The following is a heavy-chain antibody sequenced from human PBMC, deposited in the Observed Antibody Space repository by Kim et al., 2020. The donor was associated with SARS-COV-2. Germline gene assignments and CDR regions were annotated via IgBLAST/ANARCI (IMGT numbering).Heavy chain of an antibody. J-gene: IGHJ4*02. V-gene: IGHV3-33*01. Sequence: IHYHADSIKGRFTISGDNSKNTFYLQQNSLEAGATALYYCARAGTSWSISHWGKGALVTVSS. CDR3: ARAGTSWSISH. CDR2: IH. D-gene: IGHD6-13*01.